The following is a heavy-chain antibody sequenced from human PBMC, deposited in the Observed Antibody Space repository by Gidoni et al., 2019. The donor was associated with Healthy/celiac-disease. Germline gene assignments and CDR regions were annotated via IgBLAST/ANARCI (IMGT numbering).Heavy chain of an antibody. CDR3: VSSYYDFWSGYRYNWFDP. J-gene: IGHJ5*02. V-gene: IGHV3-30*03. CDR1: GFTFSSSG. Sequence: QVQLVESGGGVVQPGRSLRLSCAASGFTFSSSGLHWVRQAPGKGLEWVAVISYDGSNKYYADSVKGRFTISRDNSKNTLYLQMNSLRAEDTAVYYCVSSYYDFWSGYRYNWFDPWGQGTLVTVSS. D-gene: IGHD3-3*01. CDR2: ISYDGSNK.